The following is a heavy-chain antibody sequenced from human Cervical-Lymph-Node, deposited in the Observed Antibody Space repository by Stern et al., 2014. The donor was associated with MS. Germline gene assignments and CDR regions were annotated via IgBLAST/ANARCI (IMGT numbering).Heavy chain of an antibody. CDR2: ISYDGSNK. V-gene: IGHV3-30-3*01. CDR3: ARDSRGFIDY. CDR1: GFTFSSSA. J-gene: IGHJ4*02. D-gene: IGHD3-10*01. Sequence: VQLVESGGGVVQPGRSLRLSCAASGFTFSSSAMHWVRQAPGKGLEWVAVISYDGSNKYYADSVKGRFTISRDNSKNTLYLQMNSLRAEDTAVFYCARDSRGFIDYWGQGTLVTVSS.